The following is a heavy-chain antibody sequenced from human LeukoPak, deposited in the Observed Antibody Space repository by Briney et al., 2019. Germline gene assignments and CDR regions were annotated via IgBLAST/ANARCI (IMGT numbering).Heavy chain of an antibody. V-gene: IGHV3-48*01. CDR3: AAYGFYPY. D-gene: IGHD3-3*01. CDR2: LGIRGTI. Sequence: RGGSLRLSCAVSGFTLSIFDMHWVRQAPGEGPQWIAYLGIRGTIYYADSVRGRFTISRDSAKNSLHLEMNSLRVDDTAIYYCAAYGFYPYWGQGTPVTVSS. J-gene: IGHJ4*02. CDR1: GFTLSIFD.